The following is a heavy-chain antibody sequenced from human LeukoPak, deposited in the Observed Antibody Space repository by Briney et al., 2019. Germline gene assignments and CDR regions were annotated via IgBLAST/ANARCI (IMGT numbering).Heavy chain of an antibody. CDR1: GFTFSSYW. CDR2: INSDGSST. J-gene: IGHJ4*02. Sequence: PGGSLRLSWAASGFTFSSYWMHWVRQAPGKGLVWVSRINSDGSSTSYADSVKGRFTISRDNAKNTLYLQMNSLRAEDTAVYYCATSDPYSSSGWDYFDYWGQGTLVTVSS. CDR3: ATSDPYSSSGWDYFDY. D-gene: IGHD6-13*01. V-gene: IGHV3-74*01.